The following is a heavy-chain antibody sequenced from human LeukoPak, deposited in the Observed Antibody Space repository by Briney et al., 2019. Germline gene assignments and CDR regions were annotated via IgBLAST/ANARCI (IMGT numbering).Heavy chain of an antibody. CDR2: ISGSGGST. CDR1: GFTFSSYA. CDR3: AREFSSSWYSTLELIPGGY. D-gene: IGHD6-13*01. V-gene: IGHV3-23*01. Sequence: GGSLRLSCAASGFTFSSYAMSWVRQAPGKGLEWVSAISGSGGSTYYADSVKGRFTISRDNSKNTLYLQMNSLRAEDTAVYYCAREFSSSWYSTLELIPGGYWGQGTLVTVSS. J-gene: IGHJ4*02.